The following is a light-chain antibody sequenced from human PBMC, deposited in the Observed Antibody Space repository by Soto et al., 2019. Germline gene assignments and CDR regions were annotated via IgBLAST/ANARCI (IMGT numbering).Light chain of an antibody. CDR1: SSDVGSYNL. CDR3: CSYAGSSAWV. CDR2: EGS. Sequence: QSVLTQPASVSGSPGQSITISCTGTSSDVGSYNLVSWYQQHPGKAPKLMIYEGSKRPSGVSNCFSGSKSGNTASLTISGLQAEDEADYYCCSYAGSSAWVFGGGTKLTVL. J-gene: IGLJ3*02. V-gene: IGLV2-23*01.